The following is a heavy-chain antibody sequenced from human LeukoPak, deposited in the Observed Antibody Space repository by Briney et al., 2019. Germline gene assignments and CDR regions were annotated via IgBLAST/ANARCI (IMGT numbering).Heavy chain of an antibody. CDR2: IYYSGTT. CDR1: GDSITSDTYY. CDR3: ARRHYGSGYYPYYFDY. V-gene: IGHV4-39*01. Sequence: SEALSLTCTVSGDSITSDTYYWGWIRQPPGKELEWIGTIYYSGTTFYNPSLKSRVTISVDTSKNQFSLRLNSVTAADTAVYYCARRHYGSGYYPYYFDYWGQGTLVTVSS. D-gene: IGHD3-10*01. J-gene: IGHJ4*02.